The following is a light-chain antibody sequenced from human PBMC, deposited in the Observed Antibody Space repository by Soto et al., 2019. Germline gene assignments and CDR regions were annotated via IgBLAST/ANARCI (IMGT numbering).Light chain of an antibody. Sequence: QSVLTQPASVSGSPGQSITISCTGTSSDVGSYNLVSWYQQHPGKAPKLMIYEGSKRPSGVSNRFSGSKSGNTASLTISGLRAEDEADYYCCSYAGSNTFVFGTGTKVTVL. CDR3: CSYAGSNTFV. V-gene: IGLV2-23*03. CDR2: EGS. J-gene: IGLJ1*01. CDR1: SSDVGSYNL.